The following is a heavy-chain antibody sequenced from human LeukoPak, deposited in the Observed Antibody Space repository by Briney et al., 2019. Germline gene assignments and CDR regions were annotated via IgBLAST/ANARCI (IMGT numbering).Heavy chain of an antibody. V-gene: IGHV4-39*07. CDR2: IYYSGST. D-gene: IGHD2-15*01. CDR1: GGSISSSSYY. CDR3: ARELGYCSGGSCYYFDY. J-gene: IGHJ4*02. Sequence: SETLSLTCTVSGGSISSSSYYWGWIRQPPGKGLEWIGSIYYSGSTYYNPSLKSRVTISVDTSKNQFSLKLSSVTAADTAVYYCARELGYCSGGSCYYFDYWGQGTLVTVSS.